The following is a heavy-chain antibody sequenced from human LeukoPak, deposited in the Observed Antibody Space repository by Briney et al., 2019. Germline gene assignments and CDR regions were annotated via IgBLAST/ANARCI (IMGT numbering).Heavy chain of an antibody. J-gene: IGHJ6*03. CDR1: GGTFNIYA. CDR3: ARVQYSSSSFGYYYYYMDV. Sequence: ASVTVSCKASGGTFNIYAISWVRQAPGQGLEWMGGIIPIFGTANYAQKFQGGVTITTDESTSTAYMELSSLRSEDTAVYYCARVQYSSSSFGYYYYYMDVWGKGTTVTVSS. D-gene: IGHD6-6*01. CDR2: IIPIFGTA. V-gene: IGHV1-69*05.